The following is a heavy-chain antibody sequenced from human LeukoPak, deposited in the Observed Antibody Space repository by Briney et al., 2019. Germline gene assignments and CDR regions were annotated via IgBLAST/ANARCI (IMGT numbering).Heavy chain of an antibody. CDR1: GGSIRSYY. V-gene: IGHV4-59*01. J-gene: IGHJ3*02. CDR3: ARENVEMATIPRAFDI. Sequence: SETLSLTCTVSGGSIRSYYWSWIRQPPGKGLEWIGYIYYSGSTNYNPSLKSRVTISVDTSKNQFSLKLSSVTAADTAVYYCARENVEMATIPRAFDIWGQGTMVTVSS. D-gene: IGHD5-24*01. CDR2: IYYSGST.